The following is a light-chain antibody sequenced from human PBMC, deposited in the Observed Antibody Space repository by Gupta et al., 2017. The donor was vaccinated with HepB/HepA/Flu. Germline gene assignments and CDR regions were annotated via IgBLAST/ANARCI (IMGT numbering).Light chain of an antibody. Sequence: SYVLTQPPSVSVAPGKTARITCGGNNIGSKSVHWYQQNPGQAPVLVVYDDSDRPSGIPERFSGSNSGNTATLTISRVEAGDEADCYCQVWDSSSDPRYVFGTGTKVTVL. CDR3: QVWDSSSDPRYV. J-gene: IGLJ1*01. CDR2: DDS. V-gene: IGLV3-21*03. CDR1: NIGSKS.